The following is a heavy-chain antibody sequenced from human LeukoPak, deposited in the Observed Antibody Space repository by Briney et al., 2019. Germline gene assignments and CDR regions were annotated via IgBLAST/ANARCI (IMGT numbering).Heavy chain of an antibody. Sequence: GGSLRLSCAASGFTFSSYSMNWVRQAPGKGLEWVSSISSSSSYIYYADSVKGRFTISRDNAKNSLYPQMNSLRAEDTAVYYCARGSMWSGYDYWGQGTLVTVSS. CDR2: ISSSSSYI. V-gene: IGHV3-21*01. J-gene: IGHJ4*02. CDR3: ARGSMWSGYDY. CDR1: GFTFSSYS. D-gene: IGHD3-3*01.